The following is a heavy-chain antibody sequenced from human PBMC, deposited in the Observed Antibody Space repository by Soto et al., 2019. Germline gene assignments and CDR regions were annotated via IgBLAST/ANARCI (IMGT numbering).Heavy chain of an antibody. CDR3: ARQLVVPAAMGRYYYYGMDV. J-gene: IGHJ6*02. D-gene: IGHD2-2*01. V-gene: IGHV4-39*01. Sequence: SETLSLTCTVSGGSISSSSYYWGWIRQPPGKGLEWIGSIYYSGSTYYNPSLKSRVTISVDMSKNQFSLKLSSVTAADTAVYYCARQLVVPAAMGRYYYYGMDVWGQGTTVTVSS. CDR1: GGSISSSSYY. CDR2: IYYSGST.